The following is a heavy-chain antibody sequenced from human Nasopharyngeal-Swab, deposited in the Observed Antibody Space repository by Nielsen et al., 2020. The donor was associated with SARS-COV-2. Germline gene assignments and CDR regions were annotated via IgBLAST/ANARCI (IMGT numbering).Heavy chain of an antibody. CDR2: ISSTGSTI. V-gene: IGHV3-48*04. CDR1: GFTFSSYG. Sequence: GESLKISCAASGFTFSSYGMHWVRQAPGKGLEWVSYISSTGSTINYADSVKGRVTISRDNAKNSLYLQMNSLRAEDTAVYYCARDGNLRTVRYFDLWGRGSLVTVSS. CDR3: ARDGNLRTVRYFDL. J-gene: IGHJ2*01. D-gene: IGHD4-17*01.